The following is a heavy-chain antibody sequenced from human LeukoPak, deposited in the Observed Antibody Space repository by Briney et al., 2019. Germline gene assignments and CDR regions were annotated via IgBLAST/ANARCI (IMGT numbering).Heavy chain of an antibody. V-gene: IGHV1-2*06. Sequence: ASVKVSCKVVAYDFTGYHIHWVRQAPGQGPEWMGRLNPNTGHAVYAFKFQGRVTITRDTSTSTVYMELSSLRSEDTAVYYCARGGATYYYDSSGSTLDYWGQGTLVTVSS. CDR2: LNPNTGHA. J-gene: IGHJ4*02. D-gene: IGHD3-22*01. CDR1: AYDFTGYH. CDR3: ARGGATYYYDSSGSTLDY.